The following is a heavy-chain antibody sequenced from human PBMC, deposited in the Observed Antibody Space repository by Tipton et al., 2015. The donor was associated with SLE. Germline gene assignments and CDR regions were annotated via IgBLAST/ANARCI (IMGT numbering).Heavy chain of an antibody. V-gene: IGHV4-34*01. CDR3: ARGSRGYSSENWFDP. J-gene: IGHJ5*02. D-gene: IGHD6-19*01. CDR1: GGSFSGYY. Sequence: TLSLTCAVYGGSFSGYYWSWIRQPPGKGLEWIGEINHSGSTNYNPSLKSRVTISVDTSKNQFSLKLSSVTAADTAVYYCARGSRGYSSENWFDPGGQGTLVTVSS. CDR2: INHSGST.